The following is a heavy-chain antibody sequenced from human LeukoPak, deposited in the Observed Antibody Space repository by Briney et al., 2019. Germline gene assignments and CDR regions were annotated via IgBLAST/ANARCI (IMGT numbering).Heavy chain of an antibody. Sequence: PGGSLRLSCAASGLTLSGNWMHCVRQAPGKGLVWVSRINSDGSSTSYADSVKGRFTISRDNAKNTLYLQMNSLRAEDTAVYYCARRDNYDYWGQGTLVTVSS. CDR1: GLTLSGNW. D-gene: IGHD2-15*01. J-gene: IGHJ4*02. V-gene: IGHV3-74*01. CDR2: INSDGSST. CDR3: ARRDNYDY.